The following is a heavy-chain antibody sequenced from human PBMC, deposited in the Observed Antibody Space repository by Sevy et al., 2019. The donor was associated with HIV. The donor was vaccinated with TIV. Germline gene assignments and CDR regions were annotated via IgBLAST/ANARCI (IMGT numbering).Heavy chain of an antibody. CDR1: GGSISGNF. V-gene: IGHV4-59*01. D-gene: IGHD1-26*01. Sequence: SETLSLTCSVSGGSISGNFWTWIRQPPGKGLEWIGYIYYSGSTNSNPSLKSRVSISLDTSKNQFSLRLISVTAADTAVYYCASGSGSYYDAFHIWGQGTMVTVSS. CDR2: IYYSGST. J-gene: IGHJ3*02. CDR3: ASGSGSYYDAFHI.